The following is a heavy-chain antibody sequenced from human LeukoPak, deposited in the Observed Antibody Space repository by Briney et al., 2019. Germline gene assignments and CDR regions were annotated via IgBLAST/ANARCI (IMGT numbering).Heavy chain of an antibody. V-gene: IGHV1-2*06. Sequence: ASVKVSCKASRGTFSSYAISWVRQAPGQGLEWMGRINPNSGGTNYAQKFQGRVTMTRDTSISTAYMELSSLRSEDTAVYYCARGPPNWGFDYWGLGTPVTVSS. CDR2: INPNSGGT. CDR3: ARGPPNWGFDY. CDR1: RGTFSSYA. J-gene: IGHJ4*02. D-gene: IGHD7-27*01.